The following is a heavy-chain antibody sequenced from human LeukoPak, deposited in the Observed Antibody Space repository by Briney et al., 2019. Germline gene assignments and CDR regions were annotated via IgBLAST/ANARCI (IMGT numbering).Heavy chain of an antibody. V-gene: IGHV3-21*01. Sequence: GGSLRLSSAASGFTFSSFSMNWLRQAPGKGLDWVSSISSSSSYIYYADSVKGRFTTSRDNAKNSLYLHMNSLRAEDTGVYYCARIGTTTRGPAGLDVWGQGTTVTVSS. CDR1: GFTFSSFS. CDR3: ARIGTTTRGPAGLDV. CDR2: ISSSSSYI. J-gene: IGHJ6*02. D-gene: IGHD2/OR15-2a*01.